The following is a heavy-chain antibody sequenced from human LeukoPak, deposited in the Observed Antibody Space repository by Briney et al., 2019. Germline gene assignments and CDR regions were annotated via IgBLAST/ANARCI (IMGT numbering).Heavy chain of an antibody. Sequence: GGSLRLSCAASGFTFSSYAMSWVRQAPGKGLEWVSVIGGSGGSTYYADSVKGRFTISRYNSKNTLYLQMNSLRAEDTAVYFCAKRDSRYYFDYWGQGTLVTVSS. CDR2: IGGSGGST. CDR3: AKRDSRYYFDY. CDR1: GFTFSSYA. D-gene: IGHD6-13*01. J-gene: IGHJ4*02. V-gene: IGHV3-23*01.